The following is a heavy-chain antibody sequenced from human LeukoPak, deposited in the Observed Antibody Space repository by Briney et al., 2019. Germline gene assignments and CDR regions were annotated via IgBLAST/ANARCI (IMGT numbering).Heavy chain of an antibody. D-gene: IGHD3-10*01. J-gene: IGHJ5*01. CDR3: AKGSWFDY. V-gene: IGHV3-23*01. CDR2: ISGGGDST. CDR1: GFSFSSYS. Sequence: GGSLRLSCAASGFSFSSYSMSWVRQAPGKGLEWVSAISGGGDSTYYADSAKGRFTIHRDNSKNTLSLQMNSLRAEDTAVYYCAKGSWFDYWGQGTLVTVSS.